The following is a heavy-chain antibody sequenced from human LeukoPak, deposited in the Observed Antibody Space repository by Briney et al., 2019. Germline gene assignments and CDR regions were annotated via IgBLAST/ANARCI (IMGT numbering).Heavy chain of an antibody. J-gene: IGHJ4*02. Sequence: PGGSLRLSCAASGFTFSSYSMNWVRRAPGKGLEWVSSISSSSSYIYYADSVKGRFTISRDNAKNSLYLQMNSLRAEDTAVYYCARDGHFWSGYYSVYWGQGTLVTVSS. CDR2: ISSSSSYI. CDR1: GFTFSSYS. D-gene: IGHD3-3*02. V-gene: IGHV3-21*01. CDR3: ARDGHFWSGYYSVY.